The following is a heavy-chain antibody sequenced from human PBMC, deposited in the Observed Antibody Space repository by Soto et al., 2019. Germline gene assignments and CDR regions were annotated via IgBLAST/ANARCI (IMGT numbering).Heavy chain of an antibody. Sequence: QVQLQESGPGLVKPSQTLSLTCTVSGGSITNGDYYWSWIRQHPGKGLECIGYIYYSGSTYYNPSLKSRVTMSVDTSKNQFSLKVTSVTVADTAVHYCAREYGDWYFDLWGRGTLVTVSS. CDR3: AREYGDWYFDL. CDR1: GGSITNGDYY. D-gene: IGHD4-17*01. V-gene: IGHV4-31*03. CDR2: IYYSGST. J-gene: IGHJ2*01.